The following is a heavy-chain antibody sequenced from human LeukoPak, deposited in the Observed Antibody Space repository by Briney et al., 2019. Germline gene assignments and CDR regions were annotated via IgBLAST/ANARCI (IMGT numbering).Heavy chain of an antibody. CDR2: ISSSSSYI. CDR3: AKDLYGSGWYNYFDP. D-gene: IGHD6-19*01. V-gene: IGHV3-21*01. J-gene: IGHJ5*02. Sequence: GGSLRLSCAASGFTFSSYSMNWVRQAPGKGLEWVSSISSSSSYIYYADSVKGRFSISRDNSKNTLYLQMNSLRPEDTAVYHCAKDLYGSGWYNYFDPWGQGALVIVSS. CDR1: GFTFSSYS.